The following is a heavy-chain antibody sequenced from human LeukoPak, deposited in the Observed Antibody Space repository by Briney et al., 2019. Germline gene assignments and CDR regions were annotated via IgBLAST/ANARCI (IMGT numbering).Heavy chain of an antibody. CDR2: INSDGSST. CDR3: ARGENTAMVTAADY. D-gene: IGHD5-18*01. J-gene: IGHJ4*02. Sequence: PGGSLRLSCAAYGFNFSSYWMPWVRQAPGKGLVWVSRINSDGSSTSYADSVKGRFTISRDNAKNTLYLQMNSLRAEDTAVYYCARGENTAMVTAADYWGQGTLVTVSS. V-gene: IGHV3-74*01. CDR1: GFNFSSYW.